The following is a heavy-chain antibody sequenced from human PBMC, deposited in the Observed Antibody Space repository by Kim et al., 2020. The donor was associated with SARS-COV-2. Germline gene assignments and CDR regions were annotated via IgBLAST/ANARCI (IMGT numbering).Heavy chain of an antibody. D-gene: IGHD6-19*01. V-gene: IGHV3-21*03. CDR3: VREARYSRLSSGDYYAY. Sequence: GGSLRLSCEASGFIFGRYTMNWVRQAPGKGLEWVSSLSSNSAYVYYADSLAGRLSISRDNARDTLFLQMDRLRAEDTGVYYCVREARYSRLSSGDYYAYWGKGTLVTVSS. CDR2: LSSNSAYV. J-gene: IGHJ4*02. CDR1: GFIFGRYT.